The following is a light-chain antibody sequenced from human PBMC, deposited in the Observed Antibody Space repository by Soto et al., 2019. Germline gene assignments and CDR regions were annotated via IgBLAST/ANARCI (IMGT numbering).Light chain of an antibody. V-gene: IGKV3-15*01. CDR1: QSVSSN. J-gene: IGKJ4*01. Sequence: EIVMTQSPATLSVSPGERATLSCRASQSVSSNLAWYQQKPGQAPRLLIYGASTRATGIPARFSGSGSGTEFTLTISSLQSEDFAVYYCQQDNNWPLTFGGGNRWIS. CDR3: QQDNNWPLT. CDR2: GAS.